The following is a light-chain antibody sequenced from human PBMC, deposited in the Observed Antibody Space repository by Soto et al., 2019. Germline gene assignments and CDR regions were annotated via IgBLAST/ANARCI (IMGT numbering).Light chain of an antibody. CDR1: HSDIGNYNY. CDR3: NSYREHHPRFHVYP. Sequence: QSALRHAGSVSRSRWQPNTFYCTGTHSDIGNYNYVSWYQHLPGKAHKLMIYDAGSRPSGASSRFSRSKSGNTTSLAHSSLQAEDDAGYSRNSYREHHPRFHVYPIG. CDR2: DAG. J-gene: IGLJ6*01. V-gene: IGLV2-14*03.